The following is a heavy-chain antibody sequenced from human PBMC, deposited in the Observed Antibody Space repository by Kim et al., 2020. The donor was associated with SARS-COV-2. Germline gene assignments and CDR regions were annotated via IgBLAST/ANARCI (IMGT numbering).Heavy chain of an antibody. CDR3: ARAAAGTGVHWFDP. J-gene: IGHJ5*02. Sequence: ASVKVSCKASGYTFTGYYMHWVRQAPGQGLEWMGRINPNSGGTNYAQKFQGRVTMTRDTSISTAYMELSRLRSDDTAVYYCARAAAGTGVHWFDPWGQGTLVTVSS. D-gene: IGHD6-13*01. CDR1: GYTFTGYY. CDR2: INPNSGGT. V-gene: IGHV1-2*06.